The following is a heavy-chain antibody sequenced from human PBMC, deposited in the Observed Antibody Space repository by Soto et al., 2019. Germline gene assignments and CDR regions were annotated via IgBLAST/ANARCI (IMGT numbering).Heavy chain of an antibody. CDR2: IYYSGST. V-gene: IGHV4-59*08. CDR1: GGSISSYY. Sequence: QVQLQESGPGLVKPSETLSLTCTVSGGSISSYYWSWIRQPPGKGLEWIGYIYYSGSTNYNPSLKSRVTISVDMSKNQFSLKLSSVTAADTAVYYCARRGSGSYYLYYYYGMDVWGQGTTVTVSS. J-gene: IGHJ6*02. CDR3: ARRGSGSYYLYYYYGMDV. D-gene: IGHD3-10*01.